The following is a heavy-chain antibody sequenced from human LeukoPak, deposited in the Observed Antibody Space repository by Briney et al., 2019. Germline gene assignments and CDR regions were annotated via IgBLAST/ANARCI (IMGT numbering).Heavy chain of an antibody. V-gene: IGHV3-23*01. CDR2: ISGSGGST. CDR3: VREDTPATANY. Sequence: GGSLRLSCAASGFTFSSYAMSWVRQAPGKGLEWVSAISGSGGSTYYADSVKGRFTISRDNSKDTPFLQMHSLRPGDTAVYYCVREDTPATANYWGQGTLVTISS. CDR1: GFTFSSYA. J-gene: IGHJ4*02. D-gene: IGHD2-21*02.